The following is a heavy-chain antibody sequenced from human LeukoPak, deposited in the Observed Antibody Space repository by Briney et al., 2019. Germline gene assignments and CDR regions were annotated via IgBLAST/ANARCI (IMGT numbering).Heavy chain of an antibody. Sequence: GASVKVSCKASGYAFTDYYMHWVRQAPGQGLEWLGWINPNSGGTNYAQKSQGRVTMTTDTSISTAYMEVSRLRSDDTALYYCARVRIGQQLDKYYYYAMDVWGQWTTVTVSS. CDR3: ARVRIGQQLDKYYYYAMDV. D-gene: IGHD6-13*01. J-gene: IGHJ6*02. CDR2: INPNSGGT. CDR1: GYAFTDYY. V-gene: IGHV1-2*02.